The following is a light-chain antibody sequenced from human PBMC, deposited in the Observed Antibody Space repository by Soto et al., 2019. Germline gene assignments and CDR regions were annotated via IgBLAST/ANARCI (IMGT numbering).Light chain of an antibody. CDR2: DAS. V-gene: IGKV1-5*01. CDR1: QSINGW. CDR3: QHYNTCL. J-gene: IGKJ2*01. Sequence: DIQMTQSPSTLSASVGDRVTITCRASQSINGWLAWYQQKPGKAPKLLIYDASILQSWVPSRFSGSRSGTEFTLTITSLQPEDFATYYCQHYNTCLFGQGTKLEI.